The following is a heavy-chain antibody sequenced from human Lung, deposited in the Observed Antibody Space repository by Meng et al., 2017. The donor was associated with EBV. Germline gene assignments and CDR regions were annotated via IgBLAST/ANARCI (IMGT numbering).Heavy chain of an antibody. CDR2: ISSGGDAT. CDR3: AKDVWSDILAPRPDQ. CDR1: GFSFGTCA. J-gene: IGHJ4*02. Sequence: EVQLVECGGGLVWPGGDLRLAGVGSGFSFGTCAMSWVRHTPSKGLEWVSAISSGGDATHYSDSVRGRFTISRDNSRSTMYLQMSSLRAEDTAIYYCAKDVWSDILAPRPDQWGQGILGTVSS. V-gene: IGHV3-23*04. D-gene: IGHD5-12*01.